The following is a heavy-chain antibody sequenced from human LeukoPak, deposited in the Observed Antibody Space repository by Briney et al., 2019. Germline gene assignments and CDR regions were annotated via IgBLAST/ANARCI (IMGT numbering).Heavy chain of an antibody. J-gene: IGHJ5*02. CDR1: GGSFSGYY. Sequence: SETLSLTCAVYGGSFSGYYWSWIRQPPGKGLEWIGEINHSGSTNYNPSLKSRVTISVDTSKNQVSLKLSSVTAADTAVYYCAISPSLYYDFWSGYYPSGWFDPWGQGTLVTVSS. D-gene: IGHD3-3*01. V-gene: IGHV4-34*01. CDR2: INHSGST. CDR3: AISPSLYYDFWSGYYPSGWFDP.